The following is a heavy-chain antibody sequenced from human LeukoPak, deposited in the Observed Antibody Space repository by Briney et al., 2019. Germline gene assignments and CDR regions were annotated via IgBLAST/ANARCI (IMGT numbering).Heavy chain of an antibody. CDR1: GGSISSYY. Sequence: PSETLSLTCTVSGGSISSYYWSWIRQPPGKGLEWIGYIYYSGSTNYNPSLKSRVTISVDTSKNQFSLKLSSVTAADTAVYYCARNLWFGELLSFDYWGQGTLVTVSS. J-gene: IGHJ4*02. V-gene: IGHV4-59*01. CDR3: ARNLWFGELLSFDY. CDR2: IYYSGST. D-gene: IGHD3-10*01.